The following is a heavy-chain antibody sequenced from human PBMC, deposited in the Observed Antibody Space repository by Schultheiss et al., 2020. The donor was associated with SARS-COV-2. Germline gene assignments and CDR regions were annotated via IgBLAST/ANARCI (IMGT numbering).Heavy chain of an antibody. CDR1: GGTFSSYA. D-gene: IGHD2-2*01. J-gene: IGHJ6*02. CDR3: ARDRPYCSSTSCEGSYYYYGMDV. CDR2: IIPILGIA. Sequence: SVKVSCKASGGTFSSYAISWVRQAPGQGLEWMGRIIPILGIANYAQKFQERVTITRDMSTSTAYMELSRLRSDDTAVYYCARDRPYCSSTSCEGSYYYYGMDVWGQGTTVTVSS. V-gene: IGHV1-69*04.